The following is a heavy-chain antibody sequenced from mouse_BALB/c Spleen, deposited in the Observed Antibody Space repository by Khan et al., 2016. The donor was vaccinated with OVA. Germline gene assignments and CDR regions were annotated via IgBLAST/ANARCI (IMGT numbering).Heavy chain of an antibody. CDR1: GYTFTSYW. CDR3: ARIKKIVATYLDY. J-gene: IGHJ2*01. CDR2: TNPTNGRT. Sequence: QVQLKQSGAELVKAGASVKMSCKASGYTFTSYWMHWVKQRLGQGLEWFAETNPTNGRTYYNEKFKSKATLTVDKSSSTAYMLLSGPTFEDSAVYYCARIKKIVATYLDYWGQGTTLTVSS. D-gene: IGHD1-1*01. V-gene: IGHV1S81*02.